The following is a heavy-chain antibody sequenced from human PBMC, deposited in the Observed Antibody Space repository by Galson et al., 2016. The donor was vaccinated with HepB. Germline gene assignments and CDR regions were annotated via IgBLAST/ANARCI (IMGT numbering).Heavy chain of an antibody. V-gene: IGHV3-23*01. Sequence: SLRLSCAASRFTFSSYGMSWVRQAPGKGLEWVSGLSPSGTSTHYADSVKGRFGISRDNSKTTLYLQMNSLRDDDTAVYFCARAGVAYETSGYFYGQLDYWGQGTLVIVSS. CDR2: LSPSGTST. CDR1: RFTFSSYG. J-gene: IGHJ4*02. D-gene: IGHD3-22*01. CDR3: ARAGVAYETSGYFYGQLDY.